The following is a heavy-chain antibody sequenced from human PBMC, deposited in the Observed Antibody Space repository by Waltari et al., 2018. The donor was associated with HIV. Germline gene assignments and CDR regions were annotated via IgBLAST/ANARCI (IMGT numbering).Heavy chain of an antibody. CDR1: GGSINSSSYY. V-gene: IGHV4-39*01. CDR2: IYYSGST. J-gene: IGHJ3*02. D-gene: IGHD1-26*01. Sequence: QLQLQESGPGLVKPSETLSLTCTVSGGSINSSSYYWGWIRQPPGKGLEWIGSIYYSGSTYHNPSLKSRVTISVDKSKIQFSLKLSSVTASETAVYYCARPSAIVGAAQAFDIGGQGTMVTGSS. CDR3: ARPSAIVGAAQAFDI.